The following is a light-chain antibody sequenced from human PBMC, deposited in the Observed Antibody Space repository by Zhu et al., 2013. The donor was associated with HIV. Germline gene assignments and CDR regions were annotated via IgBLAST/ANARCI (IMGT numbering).Light chain of an antibody. V-gene: IGLV2-14*03. CDR1: SSDIGRHNY. CDR2: EIT. J-gene: IGLJ2*01. CDR3: SSHTTSSIFPVV. Sequence: QSALTQPASVSGSPGQSITISCTGTSSDIGRHNYVSWYQQYPGKAPKIIIYEITNRPSGISDRFSGSRSGNTAYLSISGLQTEDEANYYCSSHTTSSIFPVVFGGGTQLTVL.